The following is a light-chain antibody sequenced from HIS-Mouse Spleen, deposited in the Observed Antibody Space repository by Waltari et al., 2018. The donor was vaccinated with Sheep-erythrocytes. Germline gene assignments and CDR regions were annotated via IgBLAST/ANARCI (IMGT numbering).Light chain of an antibody. V-gene: IGKV1-39*01. CDR3: QQSYSTPQFT. CDR1: QSISSY. CDR2: AAP. J-gene: IGKJ3*01. Sequence: DIQMTQSPSSLSASVGDRVTITCRASQSISSYLNCYQQKPGKAPKLLIYAAPSLQSGVPSRFSGSGSGTDFTLTISSLQPEDFATYYCQQSYSTPQFTFGPGTKVEIK.